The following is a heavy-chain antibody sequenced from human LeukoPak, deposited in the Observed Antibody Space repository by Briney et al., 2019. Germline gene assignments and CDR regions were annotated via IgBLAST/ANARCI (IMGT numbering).Heavy chain of an antibody. V-gene: IGHV4-39*01. CDR2: IYHSGST. CDR1: GGSIISTSYY. Sequence: SETLSLTCIVSGGSIISTSYYWGWIRQPPGEGLDWIGSIYHSGSTYYTPSLKSRLTLSVDTSKNQFSLKLSSVTAADPAVYYCARPRITMVRGPLDYWGQGTLVTVSS. J-gene: IGHJ4*02. D-gene: IGHD3-10*01. CDR3: ARPRITMVRGPLDY.